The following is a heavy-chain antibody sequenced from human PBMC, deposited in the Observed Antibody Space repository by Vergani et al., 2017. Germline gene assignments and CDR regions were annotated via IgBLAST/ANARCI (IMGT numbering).Heavy chain of an antibody. J-gene: IGHJ4*02. CDR1: GASVNSYY. CDR3: ARSRIYYGAGSPDY. V-gene: IGHV4-59*02. CDR2: VSFRGDT. D-gene: IGHD3-10*01. Sequence: QVQLRESGPGLVKPPGTLSLTCTVSGASVNSYYWSWIRQPPGKGLEWMGYVSFRGDTLYDPSVKGRMTISLNTSSNQFSLYLTSVTAADTAVYYCARSRIYYGAGSPDYWGQGTLVTVSS.